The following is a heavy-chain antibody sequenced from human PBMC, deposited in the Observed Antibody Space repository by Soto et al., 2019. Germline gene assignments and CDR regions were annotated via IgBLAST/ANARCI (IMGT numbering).Heavy chain of an antibody. Sequence: ASVKVSCKASGYTFTSYDINWVRQATGQGLGWLGWMNPDSGNTGFAQKFQGRVTMTSNTSMNTAYMELSSLTYEDTAVYFCSKGSSRGYCRDTSCYTINYWGQGTLFTVYS. CDR2: MNPDSGNT. CDR1: GYTFTSYD. CDR3: SKGSSRGYCRDTSCYTINY. D-gene: IGHD2-2*02. V-gene: IGHV1-8*01. J-gene: IGHJ4*02.